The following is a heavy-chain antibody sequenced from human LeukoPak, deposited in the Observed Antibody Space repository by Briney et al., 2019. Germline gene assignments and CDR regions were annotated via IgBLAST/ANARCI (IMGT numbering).Heavy chain of an antibody. V-gene: IGHV3-30*02. D-gene: IGHD3-22*01. CDR1: GFTFSSYG. CDR2: IRYDGSNK. CDR3: ARVSSLYYDSSGYHYFDY. Sequence: GGSLRLSCAASGFTFSSYGMHWVRQAPGKGLEWVAFIRYDGSNKYYADPVKGRFTISRDNAKNSLYLQMNSLRAEDTAVYYCARVSSLYYDSSGYHYFDYWGQGTLVTVSS. J-gene: IGHJ4*02.